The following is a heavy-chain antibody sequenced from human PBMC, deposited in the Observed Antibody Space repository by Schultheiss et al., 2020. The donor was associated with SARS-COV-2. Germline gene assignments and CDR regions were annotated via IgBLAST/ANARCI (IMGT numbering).Heavy chain of an antibody. CDR1: GYTFTGYY. D-gene: IGHD6-19*01. V-gene: IGHV1-2*02. J-gene: IGHJ4*02. CDR2: RNPNSGGT. Sequence: ASVKVSCKASGYTFTGYYMHWVRQAPGQGLEWMEWRNPNSGGTNYAQKFQGRVTMTRDTSISTAYMELSRLRSDDTAVYYCARANPHSSGLGAYFDYWGQGTLVTVSS. CDR3: ARANPHSSGLGAYFDY.